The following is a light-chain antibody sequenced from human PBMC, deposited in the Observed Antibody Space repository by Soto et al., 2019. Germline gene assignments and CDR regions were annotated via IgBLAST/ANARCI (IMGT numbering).Light chain of an antibody. CDR2: KAS. J-gene: IGKJ1*01. CDR3: QYWDDYSWT. Sequence: PVTQSPSTLSGTGGDRGNINCPASQKIHYWFARYPQKPGKAPKFLIYKASNLEGGVPSRFSGSGSGTEFTLTISSVQPDDFATYYCQYWDDYSWTFGQGTKVEIK. CDR1: QKIHYW. V-gene: IGKV1-5*03.